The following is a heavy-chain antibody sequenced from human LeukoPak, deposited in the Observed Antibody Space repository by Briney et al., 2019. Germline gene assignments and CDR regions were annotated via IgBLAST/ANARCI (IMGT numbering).Heavy chain of an antibody. Sequence: SETLSLTCTVSGGSLRSSDYYWAWIRQPPGRSLEWIGSIYYSGNTHYNPSLKSRVTISVDTSKNQFSLKLSSVTAADTAVYYCARQGLIVMAGEGDFDYWGQGTLVTVSS. J-gene: IGHJ4*02. CDR1: GGSLRSSDYY. CDR2: IYYSGNT. D-gene: IGHD5-24*01. CDR3: ARQGLIVMAGEGDFDY. V-gene: IGHV4-39*01.